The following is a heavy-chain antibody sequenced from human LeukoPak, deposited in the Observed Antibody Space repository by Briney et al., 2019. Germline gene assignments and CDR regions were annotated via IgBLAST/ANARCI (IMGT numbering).Heavy chain of an antibody. J-gene: IGHJ4*02. CDR1: GFTFDDYA. D-gene: IGHD3-3*01. CDR3: AKDGGFLEWLSSPFDY. V-gene: IGHV3-9*01. Sequence: GGSPTLSCAASGFTFDDYAMHWVRQAPGKGLEWVSGISWNSGSIGYADSVKGRFTISRDNAKNSLYLQMNSLRAEDTALYYCAKDGGFLEWLSSPFDYWGQGTLVTVSS. CDR2: ISWNSGSI.